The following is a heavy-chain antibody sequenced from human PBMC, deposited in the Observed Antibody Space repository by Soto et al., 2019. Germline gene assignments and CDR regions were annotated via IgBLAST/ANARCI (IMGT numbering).Heavy chain of an antibody. Sequence: GGSLRLSCAASGFTFSSYWMYWVRQAPGKGLVWVSRINGDGSSTSYVDSVKGRFTISRDNAKNTLYLQMNSLRAEDTAVYYCVREETARDYWGQGTLVTVSS. CDR1: GFTFSSYW. CDR3: VREETARDY. J-gene: IGHJ4*02. D-gene: IGHD6-6*01. CDR2: INGDGSST. V-gene: IGHV3-74*01.